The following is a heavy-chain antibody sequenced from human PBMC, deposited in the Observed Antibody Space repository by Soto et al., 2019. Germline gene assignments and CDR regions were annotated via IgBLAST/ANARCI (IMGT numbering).Heavy chain of an antibody. CDR1: GYSFTTYW. CDR2: INPGDSDI. Sequence: GESLKISCKASGYSFTTYWIAWVRQMPGKGLEWMGIINPGDSDIRYSPSFQGQVTISADNSISTAYLQWSSLKASDTAMYYCARPEQFYYYYYSIHVCGPETAITGSS. J-gene: IGHJ6*02. D-gene: IGHD4-4*01. V-gene: IGHV5-51*01. CDR3: ARPEQFYYYYYSIHV.